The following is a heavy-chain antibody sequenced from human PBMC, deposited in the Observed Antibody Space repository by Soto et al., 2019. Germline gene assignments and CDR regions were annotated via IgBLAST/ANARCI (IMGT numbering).Heavy chain of an antibody. V-gene: IGHV3-23*01. D-gene: IGHD3-16*02. CDR1: GFTFSSYA. CDR2: NSGSGGST. CDR3: SKIIFFLLGELSWLGVFYF. Sequence: GSLRLSCAASGFTFSSYAMSWVRQAPGKGLEWDSANSGSGGSTYYADSVKGRFTIPRDNSKNTLYLKMNSLRAEDTAVYYCSKIIFFLLGELSWLGVFYFWGQGTMVTVSS. J-gene: IGHJ3*01.